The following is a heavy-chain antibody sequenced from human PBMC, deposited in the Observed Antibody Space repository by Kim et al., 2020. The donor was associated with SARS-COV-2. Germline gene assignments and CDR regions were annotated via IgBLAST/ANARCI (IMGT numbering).Heavy chain of an antibody. J-gene: IGHJ4*02. D-gene: IGHD1-26*01. CDR2: T. V-gene: IGHV1-18*01. CDR3: ARQGATTPIDY. Sequence: TNSEQKLQGRVTKTTETSTSTAYMELRSLRSDDTAVYYCARQGATTPIDYWGQGTLVTVSS.